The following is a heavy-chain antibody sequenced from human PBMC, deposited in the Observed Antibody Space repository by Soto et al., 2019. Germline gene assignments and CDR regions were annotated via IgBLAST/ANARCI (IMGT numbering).Heavy chain of an antibody. CDR2: IYPGDSDT. CDR3: ARHTGVDDYGDYDAFDI. Sequence: PGESLKISCKGSGYSFTSYWIGWVRQMPGKGLEWMGIIYPGDSDTRYSPSFQGQVTISADKSISTAYLQWSSLKASDTAMYYCARHTGVDDYGDYDAFDIWGQGTMVTVSS. CDR1: GYSFTSYW. J-gene: IGHJ3*02. V-gene: IGHV5-51*01. D-gene: IGHD4-17*01.